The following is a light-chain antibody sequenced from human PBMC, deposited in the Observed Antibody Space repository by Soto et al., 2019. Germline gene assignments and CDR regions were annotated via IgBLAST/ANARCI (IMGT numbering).Light chain of an antibody. CDR3: QQYYSYPPT. CDR2: AAS. CDR1: QGISSY. J-gene: IGKJ5*01. V-gene: IGKV1-8*01. Sequence: IQMPQSPASVSASVGDRVTITCRASQGISSYLAWYQQKPGKAPKLLIYAASTLQSGVPSRFSGSGSGTDFTLTISSLQSEDFATYYCQQYYSYPPTFGQGTRLEIK.